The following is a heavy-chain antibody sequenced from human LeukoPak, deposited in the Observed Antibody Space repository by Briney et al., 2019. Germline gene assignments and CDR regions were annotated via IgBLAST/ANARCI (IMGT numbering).Heavy chain of an antibody. D-gene: IGHD3-22*01. V-gene: IGHV4-34*01. Sequence: PSETLSLTCAVYGGSFSGYYWSWIRQPPGKGLEWIGEINHSGSTNYNPSLKSRVTISVDTSKNQFPLKLSSVTAADTAVYYCARERSKYPRGYYDSSGYHWFDPWGQGTLVTVSS. CDR2: INHSGST. J-gene: IGHJ5*02. CDR3: ARERSKYPRGYYDSSGYHWFDP. CDR1: GGSFSGYY.